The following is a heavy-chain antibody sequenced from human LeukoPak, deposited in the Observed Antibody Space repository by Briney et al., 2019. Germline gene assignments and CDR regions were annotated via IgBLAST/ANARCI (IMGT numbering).Heavy chain of an antibody. V-gene: IGHV1-2*02. Sequence: GASVKVSCKASGYTFTGYYMHWGRQAPGQGLEWMGWINPNSGGTNYAQKFQGRVTMTRDTSISTAYMELSRLRSDDTAVYYCARGQGIAVAGTFDYWGQGTLVTVSS. D-gene: IGHD6-19*01. CDR2: INPNSGGT. CDR3: ARGQGIAVAGTFDY. CDR1: GYTFTGYY. J-gene: IGHJ4*02.